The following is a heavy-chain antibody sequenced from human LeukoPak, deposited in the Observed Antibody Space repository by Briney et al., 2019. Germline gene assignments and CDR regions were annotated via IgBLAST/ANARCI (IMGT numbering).Heavy chain of an antibody. V-gene: IGHV1-69*13. CDR2: IIPLLGTP. CDR3: ARREKTDKKFDF. J-gene: IGHJ4*02. Sequence: GASVKVFCKASGGTFNSYAIRWVRQAPGQGLEWMGGIIPLLGTPTYAQRLQGRVTITADESTSTAYMELTGLRSEDTAIYYCARREKTDKKFDFWGQGTLVTVSS. CDR1: GGTFNSYA. D-gene: IGHD2-15*01.